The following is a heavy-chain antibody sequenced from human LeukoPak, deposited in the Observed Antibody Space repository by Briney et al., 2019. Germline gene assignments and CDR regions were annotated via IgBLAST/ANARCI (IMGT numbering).Heavy chain of an antibody. Sequence: PGGSLRLSCAASEFTFGSYAMSWVRQAPGKGLEWVSSISGGGGSPYYADSVKGRFTISRDNSKNTLYLQMNSLRAEDTAVYYCAKAFRGVIVNFDYWGQGTLVTVSS. CDR2: ISGGGGSP. V-gene: IGHV3-23*01. J-gene: IGHJ4*02. CDR1: EFTFGSYA. D-gene: IGHD3-16*02. CDR3: AKAFRGVIVNFDY.